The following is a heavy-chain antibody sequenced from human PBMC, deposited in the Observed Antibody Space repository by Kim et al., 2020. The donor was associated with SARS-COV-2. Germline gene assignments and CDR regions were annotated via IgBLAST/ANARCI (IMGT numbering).Heavy chain of an antibody. CDR3: ARDRPLDV. J-gene: IGHJ6*02. V-gene: IGHV3-48*02. Sequence: SSTIYYADPVKGRFTISRENAKNPLDLQMNSLRDEDTAVYYCARDRPLDVWGQGTTVTVSS. CDR2: SSTI.